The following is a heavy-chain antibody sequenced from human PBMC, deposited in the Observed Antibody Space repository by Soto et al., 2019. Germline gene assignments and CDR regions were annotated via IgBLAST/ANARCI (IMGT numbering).Heavy chain of an antibody. J-gene: IGHJ6*03. CDR1: GGSISTSSYY. V-gene: IGHV4-39*01. Sequence: QLQLQESGPGLVKPSETLSLTCTVSGGSISTSSYYWGWIRQPPGKGLEWIGSFYFTGNTYYNPSLESRVTISVDRSQNQFSLKMSSVTAADTAVYYCASRPVSSNFWSGSNYYYYMEVWGKGTTVTVSS. CDR3: ASRPVSSNFWSGSNYYYYMEV. CDR2: FYFTGNT. D-gene: IGHD3-3*01.